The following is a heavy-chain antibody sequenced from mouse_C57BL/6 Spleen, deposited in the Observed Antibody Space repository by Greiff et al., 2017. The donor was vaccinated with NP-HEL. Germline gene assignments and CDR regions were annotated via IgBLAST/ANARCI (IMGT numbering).Heavy chain of an antibody. CDR1: GFTFSDYY. V-gene: IGHV5-16*01. CDR2: INYDGSST. D-gene: IGHD2-3*01. Sequence: EVNVVESEGGLVQPGSSMKLSCTASGFTFSDYYMAWVRQVPEKGLEWVANINYDGSSTYYLDSLKSRFIISRDNAKNILYLQMSSLKSEDTATYYCARAGDGYYSSFDYWGQGTTLTVSS. CDR3: ARAGDGYYSSFDY. J-gene: IGHJ2*01.